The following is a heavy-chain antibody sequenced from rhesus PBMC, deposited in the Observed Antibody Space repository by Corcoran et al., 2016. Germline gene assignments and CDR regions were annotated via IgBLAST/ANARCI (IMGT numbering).Heavy chain of an antibody. J-gene: IGHJ4*01. D-gene: IGHD4-29*01. Sequence: DVQLVESGGGLVKPGGSLRLSCVASGFTFSSYVLHWVRQGPGKVLEWVAVSGESGDTIYYANSVKRRFTISRDIAKNSLFLQMNSLRAEDTAVYYCTRPMTTVATVFDYWGQGVLVTVSS. V-gene: IGHV3S26*01. CDR1: GFTFSSYV. CDR2: SGESGDTI. CDR3: TRPMTTVATVFDY.